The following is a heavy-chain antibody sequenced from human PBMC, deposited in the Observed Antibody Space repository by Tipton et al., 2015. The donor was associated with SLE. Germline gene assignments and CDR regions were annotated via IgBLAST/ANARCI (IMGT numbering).Heavy chain of an antibody. CDR1: GYSFTSYW. D-gene: IGHD5-12*01. Sequence: VQLVQSGAEVKKPGESLKISCKGSGYSFTSYWIGWVRQMPGKGLEWMGIIYPGDSDTSYSPSFQGQVTISAAKSISTAYLQWSSLKASDTAMFYCASGRVVGHSHAFYIWDPGTSASVSS. J-gene: IGHJ3*02. CDR2: IYPGDSDT. V-gene: IGHV5-51*03. CDR3: ASGRVVGHSHAFYI.